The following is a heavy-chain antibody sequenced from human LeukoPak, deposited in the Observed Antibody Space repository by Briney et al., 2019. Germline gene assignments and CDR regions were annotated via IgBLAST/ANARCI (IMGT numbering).Heavy chain of an antibody. Sequence: GGSVKVSCKASRYTLTGYYIHWVRQAPGQGLEWMGWINPNGDGTKYAQNFQGRVTVTRDTSTSTAYMELSRLRSDDMAVYYCARATCNTDCAGFDPWGQGTLVTVSS. CDR3: ARATCNTDCAGFDP. CDR1: RYTLTGYY. J-gene: IGHJ5*02. CDR2: INPNGDGT. V-gene: IGHV1-2*02. D-gene: IGHD2/OR15-2a*01.